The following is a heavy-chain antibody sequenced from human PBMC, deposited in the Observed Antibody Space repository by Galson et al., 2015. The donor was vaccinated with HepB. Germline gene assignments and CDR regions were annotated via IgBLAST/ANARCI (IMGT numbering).Heavy chain of an antibody. Sequence: SLRLSCAASGFTFSSYSMNWVRQAPGKGLEWVSSISSSSSSYIYYADSVKGRFTISRDNAKNSLYLQMNSLRAEDTAVYYCARAGFSKSGWYLDYWGQGTLVTVSS. J-gene: IGHJ4*02. CDR1: GFTFSSYS. CDR3: ARAGFSKSGWYLDY. V-gene: IGHV3-21*01. D-gene: IGHD6-19*01. CDR2: ISSSSSSYI.